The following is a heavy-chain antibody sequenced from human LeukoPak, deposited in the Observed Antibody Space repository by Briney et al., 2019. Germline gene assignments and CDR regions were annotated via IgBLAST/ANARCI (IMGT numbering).Heavy chain of an antibody. V-gene: IGHV3-7*04. D-gene: IGHD3-10*01. CDR3: ARGTVYYGSGSYHDY. J-gene: IGHJ4*02. Sequence: PGGSLRLSCAASGFTFSSYWMSWVRQAPGKGLEWVANIKQDGSEKYYVDSVKGRFTISRDNAKNSLYLQMNSLRAEDTAVYYCARGTVYYGSGSYHDYWGQGTLVTVSS. CDR2: IKQDGSEK. CDR1: GFTFSSYW.